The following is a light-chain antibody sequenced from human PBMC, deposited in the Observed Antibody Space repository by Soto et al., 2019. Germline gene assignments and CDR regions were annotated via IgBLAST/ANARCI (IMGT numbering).Light chain of an antibody. CDR2: GAS. CDR1: QSVSSSH. J-gene: IGKJ1*01. V-gene: IGKV3-20*01. Sequence: ESVLTQSPGTLSLSPGERATLSCRASQSVSSSHLAWYQQKPGQAPRLLIYGASSRATGIPDRFSGSGSGTDFTLTISRLEPEDFAVNYCQQYGSSPRTFGQGTQVDIK. CDR3: QQYGSSPRT.